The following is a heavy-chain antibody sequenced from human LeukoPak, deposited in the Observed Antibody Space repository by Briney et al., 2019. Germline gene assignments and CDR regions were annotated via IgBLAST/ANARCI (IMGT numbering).Heavy chain of an antibody. CDR2: ISGSGGST. V-gene: IGHV3-23*01. CDR3: AKDYGSGWYAEYFQH. J-gene: IGHJ1*01. Sequence: PGGSLRLFCAASGFTFSSYAMSWVRQAPGKGLEWVSAISGSGGSTYYADSVKGRFTISRDNSKNTLYLQMNSLRAEDTAVYYCAKDYGSGWYAEYFQHWGQGTLVTVSS. CDR1: GFTFSSYA. D-gene: IGHD6-19*01.